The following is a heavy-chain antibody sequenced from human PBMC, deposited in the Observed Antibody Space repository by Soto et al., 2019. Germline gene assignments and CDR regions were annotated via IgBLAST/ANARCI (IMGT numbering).Heavy chain of an antibody. J-gene: IGHJ6*02. CDR2: IYYSGST. Sequence: PSETLSLRCTVAGGSISSYYWSWVRQAPGKGLEWIGYIYYSGSTNYNPSLKSRVTISVDTSKNQFSLKLSSVTAADTAVYYCARDLYGSGSYPYYYYGMDVWGQGTTVTVS. V-gene: IGHV4-59*01. D-gene: IGHD3-10*01. CDR1: GGSISSYY. CDR3: ARDLYGSGSYPYYYYGMDV.